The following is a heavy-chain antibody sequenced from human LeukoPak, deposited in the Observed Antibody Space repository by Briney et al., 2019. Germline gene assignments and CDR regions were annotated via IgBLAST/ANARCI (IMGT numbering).Heavy chain of an antibody. Sequence: ASVKVSCKASGYTLTSYAMHWVRQAPGQRLEWMGWINAGNGNTKYSQKFQGRVTITRDTSASTAYMELSSLRSEDTAVYYCARDFLEWHTPPGDYWGQGTLVTVSS. J-gene: IGHJ4*02. V-gene: IGHV1-3*01. CDR2: INAGNGNT. CDR1: GYTLTSYA. D-gene: IGHD3-3*01. CDR3: ARDFLEWHTPPGDY.